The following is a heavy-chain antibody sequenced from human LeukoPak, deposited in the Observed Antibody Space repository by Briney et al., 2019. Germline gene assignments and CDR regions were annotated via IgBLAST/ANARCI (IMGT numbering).Heavy chain of an antibody. CDR3: ARDHNYGMDV. V-gene: IGHV6-1*01. CDR1: GDSVSSNNAA. J-gene: IGHJ6*02. Sequence: SQTLSLTCAISGDSVSSNNAAWNWIRQSPSRGLEWLGRTKYRSKWYSECAVSVKSRIVIGPDTTKNQFSLQLNSVTPEDTAVYYCARDHNYGMDVWGQGTTVTVSS. CDR2: TKYRSKWYS.